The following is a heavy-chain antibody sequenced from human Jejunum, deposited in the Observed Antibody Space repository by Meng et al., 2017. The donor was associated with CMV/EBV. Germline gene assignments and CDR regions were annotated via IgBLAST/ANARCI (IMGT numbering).Heavy chain of an antibody. J-gene: IGHJ4*02. D-gene: IGHD4/OR15-4a*01. Sequence: SSSGYYVKWIRQTPGKGLEWIGSVYYTGRTNYNPALKSRDTISGDTSKNQFSLKLSSVTAADTAVDYCARQYTYSYDANGNELDHWGQGTLVTVSS. CDR2: VYYTGRT. CDR1: SSSGYY. V-gene: IGHV4-59*01. CDR3: ARQYTYSYDANGNELDH.